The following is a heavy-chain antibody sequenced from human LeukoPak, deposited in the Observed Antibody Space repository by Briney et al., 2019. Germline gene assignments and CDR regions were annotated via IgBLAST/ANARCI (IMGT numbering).Heavy chain of an antibody. D-gene: IGHD3-10*01. CDR1: GGSISSYY. CDR2: IYYSGSGST. Sequence: SETLSLTCTVSGGSISSYYWNWIRQPPGKGLEWIGYIYYSGSGSTNYNPSLKSRVTISVDTSKNQFSLKLTSVTAADTAVYCCARDGSGNYLSFDYWGQGTLVTVSS. J-gene: IGHJ4*02. CDR3: ARDGSGNYLSFDY. V-gene: IGHV4-59*01.